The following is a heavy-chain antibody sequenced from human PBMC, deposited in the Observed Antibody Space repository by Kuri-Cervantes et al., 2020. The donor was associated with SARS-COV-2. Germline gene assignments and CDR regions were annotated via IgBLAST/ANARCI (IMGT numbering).Heavy chain of an antibody. V-gene: IGHV3-30-3*01. J-gene: IGHJ4*02. Sequence: GESLKISCAASGFTFSSYAMHWVRQAPGKGLEWVAVISYDGSNKYYADSVEGRFTISRDNSKNTLYLQMNSLRAEDTAVYYCARGRIMITFGGVEPFDYWGQGTLVTVSS. CDR2: ISYDGSNK. CDR3: ARGRIMITFGGVEPFDY. D-gene: IGHD3-16*01. CDR1: GFTFSSYA.